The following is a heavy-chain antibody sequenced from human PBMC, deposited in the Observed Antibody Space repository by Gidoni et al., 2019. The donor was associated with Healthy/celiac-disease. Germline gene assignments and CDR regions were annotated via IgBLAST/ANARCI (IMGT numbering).Heavy chain of an antibody. J-gene: IGHJ6*02. D-gene: IGHD6-13*01. CDR3: ALRIAAAGVTAGYYGMDV. CDR2: IDWDDDK. CDR1: GFSLSTSGMR. V-gene: IGHV2-70*04. Sequence: QVPLTESGPALVKPTQTLPLPCTFSGFSLSTSGMRVSWIRQPPGKALEWLARIDWDDDKFYSTSLKTRLTISKDTSKNQVVLTMTNMDPVDTATYYCALRIAAAGVTAGYYGMDVWGQGTTVTVSS.